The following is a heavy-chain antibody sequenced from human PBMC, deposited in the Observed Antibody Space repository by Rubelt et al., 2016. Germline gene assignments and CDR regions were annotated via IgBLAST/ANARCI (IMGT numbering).Heavy chain of an antibody. J-gene: IGHJ4*02. D-gene: IGHD4-17*01. CDR3: ARAASTVTTLLDLGY. CDR1: GYTFTSYY. V-gene: IGHV1-46*01. Sequence: QVQLVQSGAEVKKPGASVKVSCKASGYTFTSYYMHWVRQAPGQGLEWMGIINPSGGSTNYAQKFQGRVTMTRDTSTSTVYMELSSLRSEDTAVYYCARAASTVTTLLDLGYWGQGTLVTVSS. CDR2: INPSGGST.